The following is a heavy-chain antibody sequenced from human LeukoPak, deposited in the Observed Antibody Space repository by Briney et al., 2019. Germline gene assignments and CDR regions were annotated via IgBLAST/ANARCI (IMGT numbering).Heavy chain of an antibody. CDR1: GDSITSYH. Sequence: SETLSLTCTVSGDSITSYHWTWIRQPPGRRLEWIGYVYYDGSTRYNPSLMSRVTISLDTSNKQFSLKLRSVTAADTAIYYCATYTRQCSGGTCYSIDYWGQGTLVTVSS. V-gene: IGHV4-59*08. CDR2: VYYDGST. J-gene: IGHJ4*02. D-gene: IGHD2-15*01. CDR3: ATYTRQCSGGTCYSIDY.